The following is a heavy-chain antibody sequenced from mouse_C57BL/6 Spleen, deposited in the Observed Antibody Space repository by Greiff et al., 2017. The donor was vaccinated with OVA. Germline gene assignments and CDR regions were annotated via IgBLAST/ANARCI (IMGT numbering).Heavy chain of an antibody. J-gene: IGHJ1*03. CDR3: AREDDGGYVDV. CDR2: IYPSDSET. V-gene: IGHV1-61*01. CDR1: GYTFTSYW. D-gene: IGHD2-12*01. Sequence: QVQLQQPGAELVRPGSSVKLSCKASGYTFTSYWMDWVKQRPGQGLEWIGNIYPSDSETHYNQKFKDKATLTVDKSSSTAYMQLSSLTSEDSAVYYCAREDDGGYVDVWGTGTTVTVSS.